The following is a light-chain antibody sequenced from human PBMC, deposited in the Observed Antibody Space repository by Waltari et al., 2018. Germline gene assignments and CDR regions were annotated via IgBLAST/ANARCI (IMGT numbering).Light chain of an antibody. CDR2: DAS. CDR1: QSVSSY. J-gene: IGKJ4*01. V-gene: IGKV3-11*01. CDR3: QQRSHWPT. Sequence: EIVLTQSPATLSLSPGEIATLSCRASQSVSSYLAWYQQKPGQAPRLLIYDASNRATGIPARFRGSGSGTDFTLTISSLEPEDFAVYYCQQRSHWPTFGGGTKVEIK.